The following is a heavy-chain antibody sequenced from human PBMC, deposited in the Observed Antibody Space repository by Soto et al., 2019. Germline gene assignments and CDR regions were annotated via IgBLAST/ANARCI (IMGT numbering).Heavy chain of an antibody. D-gene: IGHD6-6*01. J-gene: IGHJ6*02. CDR3: ARTSILLEQLGVDYYYYYGMDV. V-gene: IGHV4-39*01. Sequence: TLSLTCTVSGGSISSSSYYWGWIRQPPGKGLEWIGSTYYSGSTYYNPSLKSRVTISVDTSKNQFSLKLSSVTAADTAVYYCARTSILLEQLGVDYYYYYGMDVWGQGTTVTVSS. CDR1: GGSISSSSYY. CDR2: TYYSGST.